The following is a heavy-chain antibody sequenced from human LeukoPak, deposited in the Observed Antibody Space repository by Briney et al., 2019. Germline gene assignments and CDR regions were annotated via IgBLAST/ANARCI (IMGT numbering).Heavy chain of an antibody. CDR2: IYSGGST. Sequence: GGSLRLPCAASGFTVSSNYMSWVRQAPGKELEWVSVIYSGGSTYYADSVKGRFTISRDNSKNTLYLQMNSLRAEDTAVYYCARGLYSYGYAFDYWGQGTLVTVSS. CDR3: ARGLYSYGYAFDY. V-gene: IGHV3-53*01. CDR1: GFTVSSNY. D-gene: IGHD5-18*01. J-gene: IGHJ4*02.